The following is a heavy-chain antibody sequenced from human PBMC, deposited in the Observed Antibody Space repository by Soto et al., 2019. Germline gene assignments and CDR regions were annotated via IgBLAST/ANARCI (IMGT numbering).Heavy chain of an antibody. J-gene: IGHJ4*02. CDR3: ARGYGLHDY. CDR1: GFTFSDYW. CDR2: IKQDGSEK. D-gene: IGHD3-3*01. V-gene: IGHV3-7*04. Sequence: EVQVVESGGGLIQPGGSLRLSCAASGFTFSDYWMSWVRQAPGKGLEWVANIKQDGSEKYYVESVKGRFTISRDNAKNSMYVQMNSLRGEDTAVYYCARGYGLHDYWGQGTLVTVSS.